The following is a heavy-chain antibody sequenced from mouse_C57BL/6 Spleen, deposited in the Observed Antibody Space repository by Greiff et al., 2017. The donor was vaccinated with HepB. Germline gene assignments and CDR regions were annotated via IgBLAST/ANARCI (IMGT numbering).Heavy chain of an antibody. D-gene: IGHD1-1*02. V-gene: IGHV1-53*01. CDR3: ERYGSDHAYSFAMDY. CDR1: GYTFTSYW. CDR2: INPSNGGT. Sequence: QVQLQQPGTELVKPGASVKLSCKASGYTFTSYWMHWVKQRPGQGLEWIGNINPSNGGTNYNEKFKSKATLTVDKSSSTAYMQLSSLTSVDSAVYYCERYGSDHAYSFAMDYWGQGTSVTVSS. J-gene: IGHJ4*01.